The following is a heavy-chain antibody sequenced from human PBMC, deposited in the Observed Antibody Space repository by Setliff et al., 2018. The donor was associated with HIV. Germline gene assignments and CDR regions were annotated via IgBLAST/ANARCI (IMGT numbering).Heavy chain of an antibody. CDR2: ISYSGKT. J-gene: IGHJ4*02. CDR3: ARQGAVTGRSFDS. Sequence: SETLSLTCTVSGGSISSSSYYWGWIRQPPGKGLDWIGYISYSGKTYYNPSLKSRVTISVDTSNNHFSLRLNSVTAADTAIYYCARQGAVTGRSFDSWGPGALVTVSS. D-gene: IGHD6-19*01. CDR1: GGSISSSSYY. V-gene: IGHV4-39*01.